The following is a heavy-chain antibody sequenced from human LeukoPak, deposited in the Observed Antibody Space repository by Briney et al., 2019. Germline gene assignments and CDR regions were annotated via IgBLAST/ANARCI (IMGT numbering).Heavy chain of an antibody. CDR1: GGSFGVYY. J-gene: IGHJ4*02. D-gene: IGHD1-26*01. V-gene: IGHV4-34*01. Sequence: PSETLSLTCAVYGGSFGVYYWSWIRQSPGKGLEWIGEIHHSGNTYYKPSLKSRVTISVDTSKNQFSLKLTSVTAADTAVYYCARVVGRYYKIDFWGQGTPVTVSS. CDR2: IHHSGNT. CDR3: ARVVGRYYKIDF.